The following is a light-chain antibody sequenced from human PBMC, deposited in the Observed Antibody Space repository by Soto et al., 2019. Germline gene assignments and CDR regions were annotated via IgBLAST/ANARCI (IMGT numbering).Light chain of an antibody. CDR2: DVT. Sequence: QSVLTQPASVPGSPGQSITISCTGTSSDVGGYNYVSWYQHRPGKAPKLIIYDVTNRPSGVSNPFSGSKSGNTASLTISGLQPEDEADYYCSSYTTSNTRQIVFGTGTKVTVL. V-gene: IGLV2-14*03. J-gene: IGLJ1*01. CDR1: SSDVGGYNY. CDR3: SSYTTSNTRQIV.